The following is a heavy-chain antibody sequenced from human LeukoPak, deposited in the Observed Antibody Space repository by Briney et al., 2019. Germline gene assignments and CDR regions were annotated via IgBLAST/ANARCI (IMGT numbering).Heavy chain of an antibody. Sequence: SETLSLTCAVYGGSFSGYYWSWIRQPPGKGLEWIGEINHSGSTNYNPSLKSRVTISVDTSKNQFSLELSSVTAADTAVYYCARGRGSGWYPAGDYYCYGMDVWGQGTTVTVSS. CDR2: INHSGST. J-gene: IGHJ6*02. V-gene: IGHV4-34*01. CDR1: GGSFSGYY. D-gene: IGHD6-19*01. CDR3: ARGRGSGWYPAGDYYCYGMDV.